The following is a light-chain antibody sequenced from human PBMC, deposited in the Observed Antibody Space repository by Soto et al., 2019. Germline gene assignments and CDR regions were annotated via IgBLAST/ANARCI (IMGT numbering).Light chain of an antibody. V-gene: IGLV1-44*01. CDR2: NNN. CDR3: AALDDSLNGWV. CDR1: SSNIGSNT. Sequence: QSVLTQPPSASGTPGQRVTISCSGSSSNIGSNTGKWYQQVPGTAPKLLIYNNNERPSGVPDRFAASKSGTSASLAISGLQSEDEAEYHCAALDDSLNGWVFGGGTKLNVL. J-gene: IGLJ3*02.